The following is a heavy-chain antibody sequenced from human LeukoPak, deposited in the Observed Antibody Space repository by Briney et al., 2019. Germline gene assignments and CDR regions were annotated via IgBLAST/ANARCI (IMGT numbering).Heavy chain of an antibody. CDR2: THSDGST. CDR3: ARGENGIGAAFDI. CDR1: FTVGSNY. V-gene: IGHV3-53*01. Sequence: GASLRLSCGFTVGSNYMSWVRQAPGKGLEWASLTHSDGSTYYADSVKGRFTISRDNSENSLYLQTTTLGAEDTAVYYCARGENGIGAAFDIWGQGTMVTVSS. D-gene: IGHD3-16*01. J-gene: IGHJ3*02.